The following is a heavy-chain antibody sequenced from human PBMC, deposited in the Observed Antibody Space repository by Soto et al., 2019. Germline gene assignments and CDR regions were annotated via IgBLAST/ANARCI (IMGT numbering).Heavy chain of an antibody. CDR3: ARKDSGYADYMDV. V-gene: IGHV4-31*03. Sequence: QVQLQESGPGLVKPSQTLSLTCTVSGGSISRGGYYWSWIRQHPGKGLEWIGYIYYSGGTYYNPSLKSRVTISVDASENQFSLRLSSVPAADTAVYYCARKDSGYADYMDVWGKGNRVTVSS. J-gene: IGHJ6*03. D-gene: IGHD5-12*01. CDR2: IYYSGGT. CDR1: GGSISRGGYY.